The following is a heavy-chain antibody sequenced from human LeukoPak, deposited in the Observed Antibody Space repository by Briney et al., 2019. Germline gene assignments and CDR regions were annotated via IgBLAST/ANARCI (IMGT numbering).Heavy chain of an antibody. CDR1: GGSISSSGYY. CDR3: VRYNNYGYYFDY. D-gene: IGHD4-11*01. J-gene: IGHJ4*02. V-gene: IGHV4-39*01. CDR2: IYYSGNT. Sequence: SETLSLTCTVSGGSISSSGYYWGWIRQPPGKGLEWIGSIYYSGNTYYNPSLKSRVTVSVDTSKNQFSLRLSSVTAADTAVYYCVRYNNYGYYFDYWGQGTLVTVSS.